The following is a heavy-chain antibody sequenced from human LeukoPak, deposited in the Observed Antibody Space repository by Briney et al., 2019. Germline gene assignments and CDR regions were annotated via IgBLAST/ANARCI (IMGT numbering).Heavy chain of an antibody. CDR2: IYPGDSDT. J-gene: IGHJ3*01. CDR3: ARPANWNYLHPFDV. CDR1: GYSFTNYW. V-gene: IGHV5-51*01. Sequence: GESLKISCKGSGYSFTNYWIGWVRQMPGKGLEWVGLIYPGDSDTRYSPSFQGQVSISADKSISTAYLQWSSLQASDTAIYYCARPANWNYLHPFDVWGQGTMVIVSS. D-gene: IGHD1-7*01.